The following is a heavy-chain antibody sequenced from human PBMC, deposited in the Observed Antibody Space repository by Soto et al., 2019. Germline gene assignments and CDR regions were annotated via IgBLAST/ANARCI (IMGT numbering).Heavy chain of an antibody. J-gene: IGHJ5*02. CDR2: ISFISIYI. CDR1: GFTFSSYG. CDR3: ARGLEESWFDP. D-gene: IGHD3-10*01. V-gene: IGHV3-21*01. Sequence: GGSLRLSCAASGFTFSSYGMHWVRQAPGKGLEWVSFISFISIYIYYADSVKGRFTIFRDNAKNSLFLQMNSLRAEDTAVYYCARGLEESWFDPWGQGTLVTVSS.